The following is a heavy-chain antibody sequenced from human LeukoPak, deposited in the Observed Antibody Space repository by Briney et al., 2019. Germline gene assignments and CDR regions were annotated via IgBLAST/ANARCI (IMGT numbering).Heavy chain of an antibody. CDR1: GVPFSSYG. CDR2: IRGSGGST. Sequence: GGSLRLSCAASGVPFSSYGMSWVRQAPRKGLEWVSAIRGSGGSTYYADSVKGRFTISRDKYKNTLYLQMNSLRAEDTAVYYCAKAPIIYDYVWGTYRSGNYFDYWGQGTLVTVSS. D-gene: IGHD3-16*02. CDR3: AKAPIIYDYVWGTYRSGNYFDY. J-gene: IGHJ4*02. V-gene: IGHV3-23*01.